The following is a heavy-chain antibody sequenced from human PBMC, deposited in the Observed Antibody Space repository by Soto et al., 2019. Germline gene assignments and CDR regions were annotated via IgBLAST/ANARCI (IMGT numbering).Heavy chain of an antibody. CDR3: AKDYYYDSSGYYGGVGD. D-gene: IGHD3-22*01. V-gene: IGHV3-23*01. CDR2: ISGSGGST. CDR1: GFTFSSYA. Sequence: EVQLLESGGGLVQPGGSLRLSCAASGFTFSSYAMSWVRQAPGKGLEWVSAISGSGGSTYYADSVKGRFTISRDNSKNTLYIQMNSLRAEDTAVYYCAKDYYYDSSGYYGGVGDWGQGTLVTVSS. J-gene: IGHJ4*02.